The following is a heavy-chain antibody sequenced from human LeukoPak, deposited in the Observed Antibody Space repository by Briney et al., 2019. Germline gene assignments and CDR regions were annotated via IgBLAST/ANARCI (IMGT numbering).Heavy chain of an antibody. CDR3: ATGRVWELLGKHDAFDI. Sequence: GASVKVSCKASGYTFTSYGISRVRQAPGQGLEWMGWISAYNGNTNYAQKLQGRVTMTTDTSTSTAYMELRSLRSDDTAVYYCATGRVWELLGKHDAFDIWGQGTMVTVSS. J-gene: IGHJ3*02. CDR1: GYTFTSYG. D-gene: IGHD1-26*01. V-gene: IGHV1-18*01. CDR2: ISAYNGNT.